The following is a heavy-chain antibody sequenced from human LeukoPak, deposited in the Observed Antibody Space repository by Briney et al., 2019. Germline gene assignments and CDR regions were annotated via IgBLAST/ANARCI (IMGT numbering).Heavy chain of an antibody. CDR1: GFTFSSYW. D-gene: IGHD6-13*01. Sequence: HSGGSLRLSCAASGFTFSSYWMSWVRQAPGKGLEWVANIKQDGSEKYYVDSVKGRFTISRDNAKNSLYLQMNSLRAEDTAVYYCARDIWSQAEQQEYWGQGTLVTVSS. V-gene: IGHV3-7*01. CDR3: ARDIWSQAEQQEY. J-gene: IGHJ4*02. CDR2: IKQDGSEK.